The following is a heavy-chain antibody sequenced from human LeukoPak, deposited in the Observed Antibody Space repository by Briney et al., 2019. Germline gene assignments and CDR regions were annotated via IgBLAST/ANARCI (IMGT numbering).Heavy chain of an antibody. CDR2: IILIFGTA. V-gene: IGHV1-69*06. Sequence: SVKVSCKASGGTFSSYAISWVRQAPGQGLEWMGGIILIFGTANYAQKFQGRVTITADKSTSTAYMELSSLRSEDTAVYYCARAPRVRGVIHYYYGMDVWGKGTTVTVSS. CDR1: GGTFSSYA. J-gene: IGHJ6*04. CDR3: ARAPRVRGVIHYYYGMDV. D-gene: IGHD3-10*01.